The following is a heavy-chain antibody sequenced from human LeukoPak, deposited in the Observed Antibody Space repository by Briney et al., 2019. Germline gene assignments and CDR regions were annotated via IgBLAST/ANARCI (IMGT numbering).Heavy chain of an antibody. CDR1: GFTFSTYA. CDR2: IYYSGTT. V-gene: IGHV4-39*01. D-gene: IGHD1-14*01. J-gene: IGHJ3*02. Sequence: GSLRLSCAASGFTFSTYAMDWVRQAPGKGLEWMGSIYYSGTTYYTPSRKSRVTISVDTSKKQFSLKLRSVTAADTAVYYCARHEWGITNAFDIWGQGTMVTVSS. CDR3: ARHEWGITNAFDI.